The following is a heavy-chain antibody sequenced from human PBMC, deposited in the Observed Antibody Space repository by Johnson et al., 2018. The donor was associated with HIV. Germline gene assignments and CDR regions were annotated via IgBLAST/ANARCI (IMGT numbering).Heavy chain of an antibody. V-gene: IGHV3-30*04. CDR2: ISYDGSDK. CDR1: GFTFSSYS. J-gene: IGHJ3*02. CDR3: AKESAFDI. Sequence: VQLVESGGGLVQPGGSLRLSCAASGFTFSSYSMHWVRQAPGKGLEWVAVISYDGSDKYYAASVKGRFTISRDNSKNTLYLQMNSLRAEDTAVYYCAKESAFDIWGQGTMVTVSS.